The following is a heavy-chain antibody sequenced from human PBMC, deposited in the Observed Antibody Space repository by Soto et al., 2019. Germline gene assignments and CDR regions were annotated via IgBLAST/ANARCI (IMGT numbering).Heavy chain of an antibody. CDR3: AILDNSGPYSFNM. D-gene: IGHD3-22*01. V-gene: IGHV3-11*05. Sequence: QVQLVESGGGLVKPGGSLRLSCAASGFTFSDSYMTWIRQAPGKGLEWVSYISSGSPYTTYADSVKGRFTISRDNAKNSLYMHLNSVSVDDTAVYYCAILDNSGPYSFNMWGRGTMVIVSS. CDR2: ISSGSPYT. J-gene: IGHJ3*02. CDR1: GFTFSDSY.